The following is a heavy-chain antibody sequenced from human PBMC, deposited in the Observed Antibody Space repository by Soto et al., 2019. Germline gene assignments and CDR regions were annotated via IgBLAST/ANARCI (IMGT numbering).Heavy chain of an antibody. V-gene: IGHV1-2*04. Sequence: GASVKVSCKASGYTFTGYYMHWVRQAPGQGLEWMGWINPNSGGTNYAQKFQGWVTMTRDTSISTAYMELSRLRSDDTAVYYCARGLDGNYPYYYYMDVWGKGTTVTVSS. J-gene: IGHJ6*03. CDR1: GYTFTGYY. CDR3: ARGLDGNYPYYYYMDV. CDR2: INPNSGGT. D-gene: IGHD1-7*01.